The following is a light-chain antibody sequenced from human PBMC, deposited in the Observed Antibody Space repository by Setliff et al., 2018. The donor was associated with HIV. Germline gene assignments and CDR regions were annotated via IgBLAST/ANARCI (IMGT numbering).Light chain of an antibody. V-gene: IGKV1-5*03. J-gene: IGKJ2*01. CDR1: QSISRW. CDR3: QQYEDYPYT. Sequence: DTQMTQSPPTLSASVGDRVTITCRASQSISRWLALYQQKPGKAPRLLIYKTSTLKSGVPSRFIGSESGTEFTLTITSLQPDDFATYYCQQYEDYPYTFAQGTKVDIK. CDR2: KTS.